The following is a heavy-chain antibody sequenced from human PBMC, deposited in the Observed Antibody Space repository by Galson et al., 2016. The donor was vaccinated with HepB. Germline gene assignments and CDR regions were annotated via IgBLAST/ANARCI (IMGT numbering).Heavy chain of an antibody. J-gene: IGHJ4*02. CDR3: ARGGPGVYDYPDY. D-gene: IGHD3-16*01. Sequence: SVKVSCKASGYTFTAYYIHWVRQAPGQGLEWMGRINPNNGDTNYAQKFQGRVSMTRDTSIRTAYMELSRLRFDDTVVYCCARGGPGVYDYPDYWGQGTLVTVSS. CDR2: INPNNGDT. CDR1: GYTFTAYY. V-gene: IGHV1-2*05.